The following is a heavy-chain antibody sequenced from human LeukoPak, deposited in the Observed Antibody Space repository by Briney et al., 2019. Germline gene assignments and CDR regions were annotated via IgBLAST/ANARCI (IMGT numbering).Heavy chain of an antibody. CDR2: IRYDESNK. CDR3: ATMQWLEGVDWFDP. D-gene: IGHD6-19*01. CDR1: GFIFSNYG. J-gene: IGHJ5*02. V-gene: IGHV3-30*02. Sequence: SGGSLRLSCAASGFIFSNYGMHWVRQAPGKGLEWVAFIRYDESNKFYADSVKGRFTISRGNSKNILFLQMNSLRAEDTAVYYCATMQWLEGVDWFDPWGQGTLVTVSS.